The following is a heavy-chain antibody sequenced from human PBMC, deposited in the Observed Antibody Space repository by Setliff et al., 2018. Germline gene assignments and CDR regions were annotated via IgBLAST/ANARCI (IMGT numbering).Heavy chain of an antibody. CDR3: AREGSRDRSHFDS. Sequence: NPSETLSLTCSVSGGSISSYSWSWIRQAPGKGLEWIGYMYTSGNSIYNPSLKSRVTISVDTSESQFSLRLTSVTAADTAVYYCAREGSRDRSHFDSWGQGILVTVSS. CDR1: GGSISSYS. CDR2: MYTSGNS. D-gene: IGHD3-10*01. V-gene: IGHV4-4*08. J-gene: IGHJ4*02.